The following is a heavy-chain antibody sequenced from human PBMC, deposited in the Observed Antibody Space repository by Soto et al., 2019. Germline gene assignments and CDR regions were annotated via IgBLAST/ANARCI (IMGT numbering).Heavy chain of an antibody. CDR1: GGSISSYY. CDR3: ARGYSSSSYWFDP. CDR2: IYYSGST. Sequence: SETLSLTCFVSGGSISSYYWSWIRQPPGKGLEWIGYIYYSGSTNYNPSLKSRVTISVDTSKNQFSLKLSSVTAADTAVYYCARGYSSSSYWFDPWGQGTRVTSSS. V-gene: IGHV4-59*01. D-gene: IGHD6-6*01. J-gene: IGHJ5*02.